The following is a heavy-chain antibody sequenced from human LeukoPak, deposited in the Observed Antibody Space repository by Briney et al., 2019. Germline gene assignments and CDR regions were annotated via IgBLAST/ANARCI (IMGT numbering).Heavy chain of an antibody. J-gene: IGHJ5*02. CDR2: INAGNGNT. D-gene: IGHD3-3*01. Sequence: ASVKVSCKASGYTFTSYGISWVRQAPGQRLEWMGWINAGNGNTKYSQKFQGRVTITRDTSASTAYMELSSLRSEDTAVYYCARAITIFEIDPWGQGTLVTVSS. V-gene: IGHV1-3*01. CDR1: GYTFTSYG. CDR3: ARAITIFEIDP.